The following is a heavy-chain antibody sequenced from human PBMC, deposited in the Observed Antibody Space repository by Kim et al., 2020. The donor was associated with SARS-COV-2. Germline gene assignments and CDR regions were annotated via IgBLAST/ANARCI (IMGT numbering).Heavy chain of an antibody. J-gene: IGHJ3*02. CDR2: ISSSSSYI. CDR3: ARVKRGGGVAFDI. V-gene: IGHV3-21*01. CDR1: GFTFSSYS. Sequence: GGSLRLSCAASGFTFSSYSMNWVRQAPGKGLEWVSSISSSSSYIYYADSVKGRFTISRDNAKNSLYLQMNSLRAEDTAVYYCARVKRGGGVAFDIWGQGTMVTVSS. D-gene: IGHD2-8*01.